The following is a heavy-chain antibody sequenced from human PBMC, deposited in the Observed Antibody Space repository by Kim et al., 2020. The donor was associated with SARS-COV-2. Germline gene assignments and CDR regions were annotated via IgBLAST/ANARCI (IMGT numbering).Heavy chain of an antibody. J-gene: IGHJ4*02. CDR3: ARHDPQWLRFESYFDY. CDR2: IYYSGST. Sequence: SETLSLTCTVSGGSISSSSYYWGWIRQPPGKGLEWIGSIYYSGSTYYNPSLRSRVTISVDTSKNQFSLKLGSVTAADTAVYYCARHDPQWLRFESYFDYWGQGTLVTVSS. V-gene: IGHV4-39*01. CDR1: GGSISSSSYY. D-gene: IGHD5-12*01.